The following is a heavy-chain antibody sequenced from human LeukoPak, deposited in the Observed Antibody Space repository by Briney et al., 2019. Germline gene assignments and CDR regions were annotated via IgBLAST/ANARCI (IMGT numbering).Heavy chain of an antibody. CDR1: GGTFSSYA. V-gene: IGHV1-69*04. J-gene: IGHJ4*02. D-gene: IGHD3-22*01. CDR3: ARDEYYYDSSGYYSG. CDR2: IIPILGIA. Sequence: ASVKVSCKASGGTFSSYAISWVRQAPGQGLEWMGRIIPILGIANYAQKFQGRVTITADKSTSTAYMELSSLRSEDTAVYYCARDEYYYDSSGYYSGWSRGTLVTVSS.